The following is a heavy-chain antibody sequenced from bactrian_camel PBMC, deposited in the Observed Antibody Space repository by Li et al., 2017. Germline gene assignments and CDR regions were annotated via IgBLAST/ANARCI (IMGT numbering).Heavy chain of an antibody. D-gene: IGHD2*01. Sequence: VQLVESGGGSVKAGGSLRLSCRASGYINSSTCMGWFRQAPGKEREGVASILRGGGSTYYPDSVKGRFTISRDNAKNTLYLQLNSLKTEDTAMYYCAKEAESFSSARFRSGYYPTSQGTQVTVS. J-gene: IGHJ4*01. CDR2: ILRGGGST. CDR1: GYINSSTC. V-gene: IGHV3S1*01.